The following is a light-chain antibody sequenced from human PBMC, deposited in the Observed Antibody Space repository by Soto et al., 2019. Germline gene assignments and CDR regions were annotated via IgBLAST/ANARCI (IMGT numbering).Light chain of an antibody. CDR2: AAS. CDR3: QQGYRIFQT. J-gene: IGKJ1*01. V-gene: IGKV1-39*01. Sequence: DIQMTQSPSSLSASVRDTVTITCRASQNIGSYLNWYQQKPGKAPTLLIYAASTLQSGVPSRFSGSGSGTDFNLTIISLNPEDFATYFFQQGYRIFQTFGQGTKVEVK. CDR1: QNIGSY.